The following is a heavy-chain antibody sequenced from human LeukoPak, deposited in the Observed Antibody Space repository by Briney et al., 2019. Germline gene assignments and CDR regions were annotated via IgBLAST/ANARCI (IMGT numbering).Heavy chain of an antibody. V-gene: IGHV4-59*08. CDR3: ARRNDFGI. CDR1: GGSISGDH. J-gene: IGHJ3*02. CDR2: IYYSGNT. Sequence: PSETLSLTCTVSGGSISGDHWNWIRQPPGKGLEWIGYIYYSGNTNYNPSLKSRVTISVDTSKNQFSLKLNSVTATDTAVYYCARRNDFGIWGQGTMVTVSS.